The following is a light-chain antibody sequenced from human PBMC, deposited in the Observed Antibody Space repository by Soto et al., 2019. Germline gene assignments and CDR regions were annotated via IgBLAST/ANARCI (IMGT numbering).Light chain of an antibody. CDR3: QQRRSWPPTIT. CDR2: DAS. Sequence: EIVLTQSPATLSLSPGERATLSCRASQSVSTYLAWYQQRPGQAPRLLIYDASYRATDIPPRFSGSGSGTDFTLTISSREPEDFAFYYCQQRRSWPPTITFGQGTRLDIK. CDR1: QSVSTY. J-gene: IGKJ5*01. V-gene: IGKV3-11*01.